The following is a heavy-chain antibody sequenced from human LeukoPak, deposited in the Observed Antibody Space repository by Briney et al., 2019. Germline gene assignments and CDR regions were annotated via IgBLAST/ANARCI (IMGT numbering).Heavy chain of an antibody. CDR3: ARSDEYASEYYLDY. D-gene: IGHD2-2*01. CDR1: GYTFTGYY. Sequence: ASVKVSFKASGYTFTGYYMSWVRQAPGQGFEWMGWINPNSGATKYAQKFQGRVTMTRDTSITTVHMEVSGLTFDDTAVYYCARSDEYASEYYLDYWGQGSLVTVSS. CDR2: INPNSGAT. V-gene: IGHV1-2*02. J-gene: IGHJ4*02.